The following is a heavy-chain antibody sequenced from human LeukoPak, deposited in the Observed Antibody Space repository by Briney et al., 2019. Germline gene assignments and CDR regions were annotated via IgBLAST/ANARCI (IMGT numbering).Heavy chain of an antibody. Sequence: SVKVSCKASGDTFSSHGISWVRQAPGQGLERMGGIIPIFHTPNYAQNFQDRLTITTDESTATVYMELSNLRSEDTAVYYCARDYNFDSSAHDDALDIWGQGTMVTVSS. J-gene: IGHJ3*02. CDR2: IIPIFHTP. D-gene: IGHD3-22*01. V-gene: IGHV1-69*05. CDR1: GDTFSSHG. CDR3: ARDYNFDSSAHDDALDI.